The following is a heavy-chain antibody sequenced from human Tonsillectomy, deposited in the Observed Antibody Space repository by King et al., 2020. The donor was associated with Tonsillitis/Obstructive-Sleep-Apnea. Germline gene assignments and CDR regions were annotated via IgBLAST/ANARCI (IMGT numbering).Heavy chain of an antibody. Sequence: VQLQQWGAGLLKPSETLSLTCAVYGGSFSGYYWSWIRQPPGKGLEWIGEINHSGSTNYNPSLKSRVTISVDTSKNQFSLKLSSVTAADTAVYYCARGQGGAAAGSHSNWFDPWGQGTLVTVSS. CDR1: GGSFSGYY. V-gene: IGHV4-34*01. J-gene: IGHJ5*02. D-gene: IGHD6-13*01. CDR3: ARGQGGAAAGSHSNWFDP. CDR2: INHSGST.